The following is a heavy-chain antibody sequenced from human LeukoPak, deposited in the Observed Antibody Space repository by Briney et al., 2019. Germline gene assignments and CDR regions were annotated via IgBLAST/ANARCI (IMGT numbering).Heavy chain of an antibody. J-gene: IGHJ4*02. Sequence: PGGSLRLSCAASGFTFDDYAMHWVRHAPGKGLEWVSGLTWNSGSLVYANSVKGRFTISRDNAKNSLYLQMNSLRVEDTAFYYCAKGDESSAYFRYFDSWGQGTLVTVSS. CDR3: AKGDESSAYFRYFDS. D-gene: IGHD3-22*01. CDR1: GFTFDDYA. CDR2: LTWNSGSL. V-gene: IGHV3-9*01.